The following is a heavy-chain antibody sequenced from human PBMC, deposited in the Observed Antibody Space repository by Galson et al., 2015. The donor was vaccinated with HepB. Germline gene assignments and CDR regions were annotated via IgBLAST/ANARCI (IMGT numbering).Heavy chain of an antibody. D-gene: IGHD3-16*02. CDR2: ISAYNGNT. J-gene: IGHJ6*02. Sequence: SVKVSCKASGYTFTSYGISWVRQAPGQGLEWMGWISAYNGNTNYAQKLQGRVTMTTDTSTSTAYMELRSLRSDDTAVYYCARDLMITFGGVIALSLPWDYYYYGMDVWGQGTTVTVSS. CDR3: ARDLMITFGGVIALSLPWDYYYYGMDV. CDR1: GYTFTSYG. V-gene: IGHV1-18*04.